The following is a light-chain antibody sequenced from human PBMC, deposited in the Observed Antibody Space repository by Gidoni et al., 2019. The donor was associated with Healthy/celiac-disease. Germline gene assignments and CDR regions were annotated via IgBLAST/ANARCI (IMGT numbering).Light chain of an antibody. CDR3: QQSYSTPPT. Sequence: DIQMTQSPSCMSAAVGDSVTITCRASQSISSYLKWYQQKPGKAPKLLIDAASSLQSGVPSRFSGSGAGTDFPLTSSSLQPEDSATYYCQQSYSTPPTFXGXTKVEIK. CDR2: AAS. V-gene: IGKV1-39*01. J-gene: IGKJ4*01. CDR1: QSISSY.